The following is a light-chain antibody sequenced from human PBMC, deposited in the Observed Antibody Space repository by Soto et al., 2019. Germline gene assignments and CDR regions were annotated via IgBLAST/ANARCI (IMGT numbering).Light chain of an antibody. CDR1: QTITTY. V-gene: IGKV1-39*01. J-gene: IGKJ1*01. CDR2: SAS. Sequence: DIQMTQSPSSLSASVGDRVTITCRASQTITTYLNWYQQKPGKAPKLLIYSASILQSGVPSRFTGSGSGTDFILTISSLQPEDSATYHCQQSHSTPWTFGQGTKVEIK. CDR3: QQSHSTPWT.